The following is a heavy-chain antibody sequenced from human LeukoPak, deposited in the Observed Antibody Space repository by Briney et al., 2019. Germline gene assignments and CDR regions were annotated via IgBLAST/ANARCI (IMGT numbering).Heavy chain of an antibody. D-gene: IGHD4-17*01. Sequence: PGGSLRLSCVASGFTFSTYSMNWVRQAPGKGLEWVSSISSSSGYIYYADSVKGRFTISRDNAKNSLYLQMNSLRAEDTAIYYCAKDLNDYVNNWGQGTLVTVSS. CDR2: ISSSSGYI. J-gene: IGHJ4*02. CDR1: GFTFSTYS. V-gene: IGHV3-21*04. CDR3: AKDLNDYVNN.